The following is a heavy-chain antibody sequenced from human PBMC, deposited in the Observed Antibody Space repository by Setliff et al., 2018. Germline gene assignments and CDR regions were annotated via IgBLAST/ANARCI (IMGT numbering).Heavy chain of an antibody. Sequence: ASVKVSCKASGYTFTSNHVHWGRQAPGQGLEWMGTINPSGGSTIYAPDFQGRVTMTWDTSTNITYMELSGLRYADSAIYYCIMNMVRPVTGLDCWGPGTLVTVSS. CDR3: IMNMVRPVTGLDC. J-gene: IGHJ4*02. V-gene: IGHV1-46*01. CDR2: INPSGGST. CDR1: GYTFTSNH. D-gene: IGHD2-8*01.